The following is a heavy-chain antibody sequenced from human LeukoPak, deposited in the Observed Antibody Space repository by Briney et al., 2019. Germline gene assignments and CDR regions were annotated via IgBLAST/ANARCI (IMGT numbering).Heavy chain of an antibody. V-gene: IGHV4-39*01. CDR2: IYYSGST. CDR3: ARDRACSNGVCSYFDY. Sequence: PSETLSLTCTVSGGSISSSSYYWGWIRQPPGKGLEWIGSIYYSGSTWYNPSLKGRLTVSADTSKNQFSLKLTSVTAADTAVYYCARDRACSNGVCSYFDYWGQGTVVTVSS. CDR1: GGSISSSSYY. J-gene: IGHJ4*02. D-gene: IGHD2-8*01.